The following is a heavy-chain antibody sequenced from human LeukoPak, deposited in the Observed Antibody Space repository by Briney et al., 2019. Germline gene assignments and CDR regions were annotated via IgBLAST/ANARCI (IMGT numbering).Heavy chain of an antibody. D-gene: IGHD3-10*01. CDR2: IYYSGSA. V-gene: IGHV4-61*01. Sequence: SETLSLTCTVSGGSVSSGSYYWSWSRQPPGKGLAWIGYIYYSGSAKYNPSLKSRVTISVDTSKNQFSLKLTSATAADTAVYYCARGFGDWGLSWFDPWGQGTLVTVSS. CDR1: GGSVSSGSYY. CDR3: ARGFGDWGLSWFDP. J-gene: IGHJ5*02.